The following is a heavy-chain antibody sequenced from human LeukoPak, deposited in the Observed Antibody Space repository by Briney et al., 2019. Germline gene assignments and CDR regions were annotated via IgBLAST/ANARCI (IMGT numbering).Heavy chain of an antibody. CDR2: INHSGST. V-gene: IGHV4-34*01. D-gene: IGHD2-2*01. Sequence: SETLSLTCAVYGGSFNGYYWSWIRQPPGKGLEWIGEINHSGSTNYNPSLKSRVTISVDTSKNQFSLKLSSVTAADTAVYYCARGFVVPAAMWGYYYYYMDVWGKGTTVTVSS. CDR1: GGSFNGYY. J-gene: IGHJ6*03. CDR3: ARGFVVPAAMWGYYYYYMDV.